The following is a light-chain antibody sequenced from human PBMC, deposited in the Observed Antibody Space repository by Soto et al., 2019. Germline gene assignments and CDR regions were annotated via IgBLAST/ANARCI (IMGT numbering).Light chain of an antibody. CDR3: QSYDSGLSARG. J-gene: IGLJ2*01. CDR1: SSNIGGDYD. CDR2: DNV. V-gene: IGLV1-40*01. Sequence: QSVLTQPPSVSGAPGQRITISCAGSSSNIGGDYDVHWYQQFPGTAPKLLIYDNVNRPSGVPDRFSGSKSGTSASLAITGLQAEDEADYYCQSYDSGLSARGFGGGTQLTVL.